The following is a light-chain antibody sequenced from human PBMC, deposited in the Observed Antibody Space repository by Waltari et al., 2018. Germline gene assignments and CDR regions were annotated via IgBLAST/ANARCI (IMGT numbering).Light chain of an antibody. CDR3: SSYISSDTLEL. J-gene: IGLJ2*01. V-gene: IGLV2-14*03. Sequence: HSALTQPASVSGSPGQSITISCTGTSSDIGNYNYVSWYQQHPGKAPKLMIFDVSNRPCGVSDRFSGSKSGNPASLTISGLQAEDEADYYCSSYISSDTLELFGGGTSLTVL. CDR2: DVS. CDR1: SSDIGNYNY.